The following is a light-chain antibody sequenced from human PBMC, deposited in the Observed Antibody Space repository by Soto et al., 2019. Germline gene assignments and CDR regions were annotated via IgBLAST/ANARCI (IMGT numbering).Light chain of an antibody. CDR2: DAS. V-gene: IGKV3-11*01. CDR3: QQRSIWTRT. Sequence: EIVLTQSPATLSLSPGERATLSCRASQSISSDLAWYQQKPGQAPRLFIYDASNRVTGIPARFRGSGSGTDFTLTISTLEPEDFAVYYCQQRSIWTRTFGQGTK. CDR1: QSISSD. J-gene: IGKJ1*01.